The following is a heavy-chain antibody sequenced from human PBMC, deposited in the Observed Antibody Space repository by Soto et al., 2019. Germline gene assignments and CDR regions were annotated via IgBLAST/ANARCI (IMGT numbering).Heavy chain of an antibody. Sequence: SETLSLTCAVYGGSFSGYYWSWIRRPPGKGLEWIGEINHSGSTNYNPSLKSRVTISVDTSKNQFSLKLSSVTAADSAVYFCARLEGLATISYYFDFWGQGAQVTVSS. V-gene: IGHV4-34*01. D-gene: IGHD3-9*01. CDR3: ARLEGLATISYYFDF. CDR2: INHSGST. J-gene: IGHJ4*02. CDR1: GGSFSGYY.